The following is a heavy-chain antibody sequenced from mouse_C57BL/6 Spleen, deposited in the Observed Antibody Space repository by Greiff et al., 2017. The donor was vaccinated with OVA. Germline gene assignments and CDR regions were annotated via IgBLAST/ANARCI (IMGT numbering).Heavy chain of an antibody. CDR3: ARITTVVARGGYYYAMDY. D-gene: IGHD1-1*01. CDR1: GYSFTDYN. V-gene: IGHV1-39*01. CDR2: INPSYGTT. Sequence: EVQLQESGPELVKPGASVKISCKASGYSFTDYNMTWVRQSNGKSLEWIGGINPSYGTTSYNQMVKGKATLTVDQSSSTAYMQLNSLTSEDSAVYYYARITTVVARGGYYYAMDYWGQGTAVTVSS. J-gene: IGHJ4*01.